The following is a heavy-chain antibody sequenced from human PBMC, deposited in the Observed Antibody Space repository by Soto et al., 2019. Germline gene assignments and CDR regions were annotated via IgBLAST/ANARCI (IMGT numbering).Heavy chain of an antibody. CDR3: ARPYSSNSNWLDP. CDR2: VREDADDI. Sequence: QVQLVESGGGVVQPGGSLRLSCAASGFTFSNYGMHWVRQAPGKGLEWVAVVREDADDIHNADSVKGRFTVSRDNSKNTLYLQMSSLRAEDTALYYCARPYSSNSNWLDPWGQGTMVTVSS. V-gene: IGHV3-33*01. CDR1: GFTFSNYG. J-gene: IGHJ5*02. D-gene: IGHD6-19*01.